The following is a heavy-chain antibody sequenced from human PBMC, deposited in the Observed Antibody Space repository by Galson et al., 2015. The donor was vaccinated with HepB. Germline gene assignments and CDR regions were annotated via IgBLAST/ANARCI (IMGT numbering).Heavy chain of an antibody. Sequence: SVKVSCKASGYTFTSYGISWVRQAPGQGLEWMGRIIPIVGLAKYGQNFQVRVTITAGTSTNTGYMELSSLRSDDTAVYYCAVENNYDYGMDVWGQGTMVIVSS. D-gene: IGHD1/OR15-1a*01. CDR1: GYTFTSYG. CDR3: AVENNYDYGMDV. J-gene: IGHJ6*02. V-gene: IGHV1-69*04. CDR2: IIPIVGLA.